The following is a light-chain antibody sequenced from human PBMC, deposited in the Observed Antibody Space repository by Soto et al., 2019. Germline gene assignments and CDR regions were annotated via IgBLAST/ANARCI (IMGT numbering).Light chain of an antibody. Sequence: EIVLTQSPGTLSLSPGERATLSCRASQSVSSKYLAWYQQKPGQAPRVLIYGTSIRASGVPERFSGGGSGTDFTLTITRLEPEDFAVYLCQQYGSSLFTFGPGTKVDFK. CDR2: GTS. CDR3: QQYGSSLFT. CDR1: QSVSSKY. J-gene: IGKJ3*01. V-gene: IGKV3-20*01.